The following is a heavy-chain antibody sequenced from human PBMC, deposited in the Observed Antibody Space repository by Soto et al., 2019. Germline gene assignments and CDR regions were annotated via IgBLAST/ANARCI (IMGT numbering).Heavy chain of an antibody. D-gene: IGHD2-15*01. CDR1: GVSLSTNP. CDR3: ARRDSGGFYRFFDS. V-gene: IGHV1-69*17. J-gene: IGHJ4*02. Sequence: QVQLVQSGTEVKKPGSSVKVSCTASGVSLSTNPISWVRQAPGQGLEWMGGTGSGTGLGNHAQTFQGRLTVTEDKSTSTVYMELTNLSSDDTAVYYCARRDSGGFYRFFDSWGQGTLVSVSS. CDR2: TGSGTGLG.